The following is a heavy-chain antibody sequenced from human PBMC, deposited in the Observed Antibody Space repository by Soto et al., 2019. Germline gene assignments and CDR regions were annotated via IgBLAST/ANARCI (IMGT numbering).Heavy chain of an antibody. D-gene: IGHD2-21*02. CDR2: ISGSGGST. Sequence: GGSLRLSCAASGFTFSSYAMSWVRQAPGKGLEWVSAISGSGGSTYYADSVKGRFTISRDNSKNTLYLQMNSLRAEDTAVYYCAKLFAYCGGDCSRKPYGMDVWGQGTTVTVSS. CDR3: AKLFAYCGGDCSRKPYGMDV. J-gene: IGHJ6*02. CDR1: GFTFSSYA. V-gene: IGHV3-23*01.